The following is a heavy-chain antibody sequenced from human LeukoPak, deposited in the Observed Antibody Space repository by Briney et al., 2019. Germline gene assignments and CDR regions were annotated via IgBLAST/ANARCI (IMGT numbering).Heavy chain of an antibody. J-gene: IGHJ4*02. CDR2: ISSSSSYI. CDR3: AKQLGYCSDGSCYFPY. V-gene: IGHV3-21*04. Sequence: PGGSLRLSCAASGFTFSSYSMNWVRQAPGERLEWVSSISSSSSYIYYADSVQGRFTISRDNSKSTLCLQMNSLRAEDTAVYYCAKQLGYCSDGSCYFPYWGQGTLVTVSS. D-gene: IGHD2-15*01. CDR1: GFTFSSYS.